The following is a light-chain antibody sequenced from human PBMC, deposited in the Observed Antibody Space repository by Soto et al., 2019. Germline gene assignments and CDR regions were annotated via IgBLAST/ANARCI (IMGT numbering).Light chain of an antibody. CDR3: QQYNNWPPLT. V-gene: IGKV3-15*01. CDR1: QSVGSK. CDR2: DAS. Sequence: ETVMTQSPATLSVSPGDRATLSCGASQSVGSKLAWYQKKPGQAPRLLMYDASTRATGISARFSGSGSGTEFTLTISSLQSEDFAVYYCQQYNNWPPLTFGGGTKVEIK. J-gene: IGKJ4*01.